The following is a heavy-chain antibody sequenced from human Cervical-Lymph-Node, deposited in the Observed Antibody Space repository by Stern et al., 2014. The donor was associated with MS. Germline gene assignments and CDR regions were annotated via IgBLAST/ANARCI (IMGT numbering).Heavy chain of an antibody. CDR1: GVSLNNYY. Sequence: VQLVESGPGLVKPSETLSLTCNVSGVSLNNYYWSWIRQPPGKGLEWIGYAHTNGSTNYSPSLRGRVTISLDTSRNQFSLNLISVTAADTAVYFCARGRGSFWGQGILVTVSS. D-gene: IGHD6-25*01. CDR2: AHTNGST. CDR3: ARGRGSF. V-gene: IGHV4-59*01. J-gene: IGHJ4*02.